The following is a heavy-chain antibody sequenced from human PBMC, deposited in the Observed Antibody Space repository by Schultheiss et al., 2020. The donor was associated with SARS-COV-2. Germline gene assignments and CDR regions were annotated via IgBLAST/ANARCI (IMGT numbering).Heavy chain of an antibody. V-gene: IGHV3-74*01. J-gene: IGHJ4*02. D-gene: IGHD3-10*01. CDR2: INGDGSVT. CDR1: GFTFSSYG. Sequence: GESLKISCAASGFTFSSYGMHWVRQAPGKGLVWVSRINGDGSVTSYADSVKGRVTISRDNSKDTVYLQMNSLRADDTAIYYCAKGAGENSNFESWGRGTLVTVSS. CDR3: AKGAGENSNFES.